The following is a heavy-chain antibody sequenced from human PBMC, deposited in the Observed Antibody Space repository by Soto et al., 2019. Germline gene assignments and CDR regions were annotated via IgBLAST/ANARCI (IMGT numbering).Heavy chain of an antibody. V-gene: IGHV3-30-3*01. CDR2: ISYDGSTT. J-gene: IGHJ4*02. CDR1: GFTFSSFA. Sequence: QVQLVESGGGVLQPGRSLRLSCAASGFTFSSFAMHWVRQAPGKGLEWVACISYDGSTTYYADSVKGRVTITRDNSKKTVYLEINSLRAEDTAVYHCAKDLTLGIVGAWGHYFEYWGQGTLVTVSS. D-gene: IGHD1-26*01. CDR3: AKDLTLGIVGAWGHYFEY.